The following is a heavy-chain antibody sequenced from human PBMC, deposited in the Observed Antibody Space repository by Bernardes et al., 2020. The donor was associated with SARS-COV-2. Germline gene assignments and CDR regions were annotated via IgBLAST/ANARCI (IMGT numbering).Heavy chain of an antibody. CDR3: AREDSTYYYDSSGYPLDY. Sequence: SETLSLTCTVSGGSISKSNFYWGWIRQPPGKGLEWIGSISEGGSSFYNPSLKSRITLSVDTSKNTLYLQMNSLRAEDTAVYYCAREDSTYYYDSSGYPLDYWGQGTLVTVSS. D-gene: IGHD3-22*01. CDR2: ISEGGSS. CDR1: GGSISKSNFY. V-gene: IGHV4-39*02. J-gene: IGHJ4*02.